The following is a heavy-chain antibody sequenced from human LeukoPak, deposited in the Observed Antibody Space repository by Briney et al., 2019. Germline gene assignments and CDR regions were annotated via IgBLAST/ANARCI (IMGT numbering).Heavy chain of an antibody. D-gene: IGHD1-20*01. Sequence: PSETLSLTCAVYSGSFSGYYWSWIRQPPGKGLEWIGEINHSGSTNYNPSLKSRVTISVDTSKNQFSLKLSSVTAADTAVYCCARGRITGTKGAYYWGQGTLVTVSS. J-gene: IGHJ4*02. CDR2: INHSGST. CDR1: SGSFSGYY. CDR3: ARGRITGTKGAYY. V-gene: IGHV4-34*01.